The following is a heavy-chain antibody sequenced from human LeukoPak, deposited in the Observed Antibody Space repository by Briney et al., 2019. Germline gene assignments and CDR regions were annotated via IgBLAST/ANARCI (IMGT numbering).Heavy chain of an antibody. Sequence: SETLSLTCTVWGGSHYIYHWLGLRQPPGKGLEWIGYIYYSGSTNYNPSLKSRVTISVDTSKNQFSLKLSSMTAADTAVYYCGSGAVASTWGQGTLVTVSS. CDR3: GSGAVAST. D-gene: IGHD6-19*01. CDR1: GGSHYIYH. J-gene: IGHJ5*02. V-gene: IGHV4-59*01. CDR2: IYYSGST.